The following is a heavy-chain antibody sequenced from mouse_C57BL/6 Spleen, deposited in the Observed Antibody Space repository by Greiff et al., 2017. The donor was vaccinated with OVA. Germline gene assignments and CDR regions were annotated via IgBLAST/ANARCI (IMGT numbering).Heavy chain of an antibody. Sequence: EVKLMESGGGLVKPGGSLKLSCAASGFTFSDYGMHWVRQAPEKGLEWVAYISSGSSTIYYADTVKGRFTISRDNAKNTLFLQMTSLRSEDTAMYYCASRAYYYAMDYWGQGTSVTVSS. V-gene: IGHV5-17*01. CDR1: GFTFSDYG. CDR3: ASRAYYYAMDY. J-gene: IGHJ4*01. CDR2: ISSGSSTI.